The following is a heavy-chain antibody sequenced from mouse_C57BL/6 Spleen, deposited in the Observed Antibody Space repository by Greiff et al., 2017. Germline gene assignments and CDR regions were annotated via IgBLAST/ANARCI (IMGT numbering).Heavy chain of an antibody. CDR2: INPGSGGT. J-gene: IGHJ2*01. V-gene: IGHV1-54*01. Sequence: VKLMESGAELVRPGTSVKVSCKASGYAFTNYLIEWVKQRPGQGLEWIGVINPGSGGTNYNEKFKGKATLTAEKSSSTAYMQLSSLTSEDSAVYFCARSMGNTVVFDYWGQGTTLTVSS. D-gene: IGHD1-1*01. CDR1: GYAFTNYL. CDR3: ARSMGNTVVFDY.